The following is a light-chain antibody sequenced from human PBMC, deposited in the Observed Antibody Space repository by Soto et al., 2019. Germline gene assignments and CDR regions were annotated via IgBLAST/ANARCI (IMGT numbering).Light chain of an antibody. V-gene: IGKV3-20*01. CDR3: QHYGSSPRT. J-gene: IGKJ1*01. CDR1: QSVSNNY. Sequence: EIVLTQSPGTLSLSPGERATRSCRASQSVSNNYLAWYQHKPGQAPRLLIYGASSRATGIPDRFSGSGSGTDFTLTIGRLEPEDFAVYYCQHYGSSPRTFGQGTKVEIK. CDR2: GAS.